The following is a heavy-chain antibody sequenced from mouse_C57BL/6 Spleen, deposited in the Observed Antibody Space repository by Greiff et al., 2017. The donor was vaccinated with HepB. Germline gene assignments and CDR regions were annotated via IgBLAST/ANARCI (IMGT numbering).Heavy chain of an antibody. CDR3: ARPYYDYGWFAY. V-gene: IGHV5-12*01. CDR1: GFTFSDYY. Sequence: EVQLVESGGGLVQPGGSLKLSCAASGFTFSDYYMYWVRQTPEKRLEWVAYISNGGGSTYYPDTVKGRFTISRDNAKNTLYLQISRLKSEDTAMYYCARPYYDYGWFAYWGQGTLVTVSA. D-gene: IGHD2-4*01. J-gene: IGHJ3*01. CDR2: ISNGGGST.